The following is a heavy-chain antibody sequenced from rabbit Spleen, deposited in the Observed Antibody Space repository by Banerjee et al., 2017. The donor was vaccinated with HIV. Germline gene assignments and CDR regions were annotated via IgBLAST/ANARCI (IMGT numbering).Heavy chain of an antibody. Sequence: QEQLEESGGDLVKPGTSLTLTCKASGLDFSSNYWICWVRQAPGKGLEWIACIDVTKSGSSYYASWAKGRLTISKTSSTTVTLRMTSLTAADTATYFCARGSAAMTMVITGYYLNLWGPGTLVTVS. CDR1: GLDFSSNYW. J-gene: IGHJ4*01. V-gene: IGHV1S45*01. CDR2: IDVTKSGSS. D-gene: IGHD2-1*01. CDR3: ARGSAAMTMVITGYYLNL.